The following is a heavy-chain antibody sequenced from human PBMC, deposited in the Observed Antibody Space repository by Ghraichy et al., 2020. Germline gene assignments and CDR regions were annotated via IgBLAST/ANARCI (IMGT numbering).Heavy chain of an antibody. V-gene: IGHV4-59*01. CDR3: ARGSDYGEDYFDY. Sequence: SLTCTVSGDSISYYYWSWIRQPPGKGLEWVGYIYYSGSTSYNPSLKSRVTISVDTSKTQFSLKLTSVTAADTAVYYCARGSDYGEDYFDYWGQGTLVTVSS. CDR1: GDSISYYY. CDR2: IYYSGST. D-gene: IGHD4-17*01. J-gene: IGHJ4*02.